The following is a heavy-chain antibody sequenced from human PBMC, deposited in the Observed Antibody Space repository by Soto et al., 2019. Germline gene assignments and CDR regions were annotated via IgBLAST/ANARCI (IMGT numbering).Heavy chain of an antibody. Sequence: QVHLVQSGAEVKKPGASVKVSCKGSGYAFTPYGITWVRQAPGQVLEWMGWISAHNGNTNYAQKLQGRVTVTRDTSTSTAYMELRSLRSDDTAVYYCARGRYGDYWGQGALVTVSS. CDR1: GYAFTPYG. CDR2: ISAHNGNT. J-gene: IGHJ4*02. V-gene: IGHV1-18*01. D-gene: IGHD1-1*01. CDR3: ARGRYGDY.